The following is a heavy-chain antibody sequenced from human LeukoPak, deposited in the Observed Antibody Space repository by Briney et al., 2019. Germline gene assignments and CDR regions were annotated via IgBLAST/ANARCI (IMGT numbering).Heavy chain of an antibody. J-gene: IGHJ3*02. CDR2: IKPDGSET. V-gene: IGHV3-7*01. CDR3: ARDWVNGGIDI. Sequence: PGGSLRLSCAASGFRFSTYSMTWVRQAPGKGLEWVATIKPDGSETFYVDSVKGRFTISRDNAKNSLYLQMNSLRVEDTAVYYCARDWVNGGIDIWGQGTMVTVSS. CDR1: GFRFSTYS. D-gene: IGHD1-1*01.